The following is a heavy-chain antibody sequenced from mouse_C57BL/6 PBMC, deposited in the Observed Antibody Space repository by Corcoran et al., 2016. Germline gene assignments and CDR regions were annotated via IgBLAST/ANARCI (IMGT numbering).Heavy chain of an antibody. J-gene: IGHJ4*01. CDR3: ARWGYYGSSYGAMDY. Sequence: QVRLQQSGAELARPGASVKLSCKASGYTFTSYGISWVKQRTGQGLEWIGEIYPRSGNTYYNEKFKGKATLTADKSSSTAYMELRSLTSEDSAVYFCARWGYYGSSYGAMDYWGQGTSVTVSS. D-gene: IGHD1-1*01. CDR2: IYPRSGNT. CDR1: GYTFTSYG. V-gene: IGHV1-81*01.